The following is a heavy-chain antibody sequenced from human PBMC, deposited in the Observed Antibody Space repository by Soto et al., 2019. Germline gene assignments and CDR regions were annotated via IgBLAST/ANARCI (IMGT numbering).Heavy chain of an antibody. D-gene: IGHD2-21*02. J-gene: IGHJ6*02. CDR2: VFHSGSV. V-gene: IGHV4-30-4*08. Sequence: QVQLQQSGPGLVKPSQTLSLTCTVSGGSISADYYHWTWIRESPGKGLGWIGYVFHSGSVLYNPSLKSRLNISVDTSKNQFSMRLSSVTAADTAVYFCAREDDGGDRDYYGLDVWGQGTTVTVSS. CDR3: AREDDGGDRDYYGLDV. CDR1: GGSISADYYH.